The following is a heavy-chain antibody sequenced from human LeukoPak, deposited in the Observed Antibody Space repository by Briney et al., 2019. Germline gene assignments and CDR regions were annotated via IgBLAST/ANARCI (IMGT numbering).Heavy chain of an antibody. CDR1: GGSISSYY. Sequence: SETLSLTCTVSGGSISSYYWSWIRQPPGKGLEWIGYIYYSGSTNYNPSLKSRVTIFVDTSKNQFSLKLSSVTAADTAVYYCARHGGTRITLVEVYYFDYWGQGTLVTVSS. V-gene: IGHV4-59*08. CDR2: IYYSGST. J-gene: IGHJ4*02. D-gene: IGHD4-11*01. CDR3: ARHGGTRITLVEVYYFDY.